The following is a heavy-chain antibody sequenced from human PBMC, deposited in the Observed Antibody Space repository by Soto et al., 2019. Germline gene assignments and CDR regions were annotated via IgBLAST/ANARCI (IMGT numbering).Heavy chain of an antibody. V-gene: IGHV3-33*01. CDR1: GFTFSSYG. J-gene: IGHJ4*02. CDR2: IWYDGSNK. CDR3: VRDAEVYSSSYFDY. D-gene: IGHD6-6*01. Sequence: QVQLVESGGGVVQPGRSLRLSCAASGFTFSSYGMHWVRQAPGKGLEWVAVIWYDGSNKYYADSVKGRFTISRDNSKNTLYLQMNSLRAEDTAVYYCVRDAEVYSSSYFDYWGQGTLVTVSS.